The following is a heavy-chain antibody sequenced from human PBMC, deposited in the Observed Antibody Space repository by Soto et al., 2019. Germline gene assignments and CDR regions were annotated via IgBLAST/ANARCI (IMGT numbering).Heavy chain of an antibody. CDR1: GFSFSADGVG. D-gene: IGHD3-16*01. CDR3: AHAFGGTSWPNDAFDV. Sequence: HITLKESGPTLVKPTQTLTLTCIFSGFSFSADGVGVGWIRKPPGKTLEWLALIYWDDDTRYRTSLKSRLTINKDSSKNHVVLTMTNMDPLYTATDCCAHAFGGTSWPNDAFDVWGQGTVVTVSS. J-gene: IGHJ3*01. V-gene: IGHV2-5*02. CDR2: IYWDDDT.